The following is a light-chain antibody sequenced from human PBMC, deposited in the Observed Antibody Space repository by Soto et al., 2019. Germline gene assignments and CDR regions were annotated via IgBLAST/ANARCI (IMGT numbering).Light chain of an antibody. J-gene: IGKJ2*01. V-gene: IGKV3-20*01. CDR1: QSVSSNF. CDR2: GAS. CDR3: QHYGPPRYA. Sequence: EIVLTQSPGTLSLSPGERATLSCRASQSVSSNFLAWYQQKPGQPPRLLMYGASSRATSIPDRFIGSGSGTDFTLTISRLEPEDFAVYYCQHYGPPRYAFGQGTKLEIK.